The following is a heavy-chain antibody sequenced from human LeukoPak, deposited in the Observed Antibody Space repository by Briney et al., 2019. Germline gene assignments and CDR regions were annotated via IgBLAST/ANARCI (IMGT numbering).Heavy chain of an antibody. CDR2: INHSGST. V-gene: IGHV4-34*01. D-gene: IGHD3-22*01. Sequence: SGTLSLTCAVYGGSFSGYYWSWIRQPPGKGLEWIGEINHSGSTNYNPSLKSRVTISVDTSKNQFSLKLSSVTAADTAVYYCARRPSRRYYYDSSGYYYFDYWGQGTLVTVSS. J-gene: IGHJ4*02. CDR1: GGSFSGYY. CDR3: ARRPSRRYYYDSSGYYYFDY.